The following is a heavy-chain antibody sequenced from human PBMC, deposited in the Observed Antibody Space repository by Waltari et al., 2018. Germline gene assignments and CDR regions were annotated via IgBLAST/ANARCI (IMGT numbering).Heavy chain of an antibody. CDR3: ARDLVGVTNYFDY. CDR1: DGSISSSNW. Sequence: QVQLQESGPGLVKPSGTLSLTCAVSDGSISSSNWWSSVRQPPGKGLEWIGEIYHSGRTNYNPSLKSRVTISVDKSKNQFSLKLNSVTAADTAVYYCARDLVGVTNYFDYWGQGTLVTVSS. V-gene: IGHV4-4*02. J-gene: IGHJ4*02. D-gene: IGHD1-26*01. CDR2: IYHSGRT.